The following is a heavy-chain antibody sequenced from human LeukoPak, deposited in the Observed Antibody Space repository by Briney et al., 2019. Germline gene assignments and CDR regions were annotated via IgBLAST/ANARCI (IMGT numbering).Heavy chain of an antibody. D-gene: IGHD6-19*01. CDR3: ARGVAGSYYFDY. CDR1: GLTFSDYY. CDR2: ISSSSSYT. V-gene: IGHV3-11*06. Sequence: GGSLRLSCAASGLTFSDYYMSWIRQAPGKGLGWVSYISSSSSYTNYADSVKGRFTISRDNSKNTLYLQMNSLRAEDTAVYYCARGVAGSYYFDYWGQGTLVTVSS. J-gene: IGHJ4*02.